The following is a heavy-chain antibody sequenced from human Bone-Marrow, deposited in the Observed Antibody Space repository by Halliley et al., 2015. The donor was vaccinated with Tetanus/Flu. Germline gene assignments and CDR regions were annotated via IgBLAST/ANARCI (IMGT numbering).Heavy chain of an antibody. CDR3: ATTAGSTRGAFDY. Sequence: WMGRIIPVLNMTNYAPKFEGRVTIAADKSTNTAYMQLSGLTSGDTARYYCATTAGSTRGAFDYWGQGTLVTVSS. V-gene: IGHV1-69*02. CDR2: IIPVLNMT. D-gene: IGHD1-7*01. J-gene: IGHJ4*02.